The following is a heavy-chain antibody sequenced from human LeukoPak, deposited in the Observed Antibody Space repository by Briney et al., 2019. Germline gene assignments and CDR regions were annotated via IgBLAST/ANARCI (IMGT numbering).Heavy chain of an antibody. J-gene: IGHJ3*01. V-gene: IGHV3-30*18. D-gene: IGHD1-26*01. Sequence: PGGSLRLSCAASGFSFSSYGMHWVRQAPGKGLEWLTVISYDGNTIYYADSVKGRFTISRDNSKNTLYLQMNSLRIEDTAVYYCAKDLSVVGAHDSFDVWGKGQWSPSLQ. CDR3: AKDLSVVGAHDSFDV. CDR1: GFSFSSYG. CDR2: ISYDGNTI.